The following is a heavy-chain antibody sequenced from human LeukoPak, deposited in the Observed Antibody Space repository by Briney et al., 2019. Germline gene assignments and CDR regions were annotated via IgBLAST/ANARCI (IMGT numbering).Heavy chain of an antibody. J-gene: IGHJ4*02. D-gene: IGHD3-9*01. CDR3: ARGYYDILTGYYYFDY. V-gene: IGHV4-30-2*01. CDR1: GGSISSGGYS. CDR2: IYHSGST. Sequence: SETLSLTCTVSGGSISSGGYSWSWIRQPPGKGLEWIGYIYHSGSTYYHPSLKSRVTISVDRSKNQFSLKLSSVTAADTAVYYCARGYYDILTGYYYFDYWGQGTLVTVSS.